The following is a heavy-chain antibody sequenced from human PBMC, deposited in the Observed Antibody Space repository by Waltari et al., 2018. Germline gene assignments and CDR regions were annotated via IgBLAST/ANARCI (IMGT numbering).Heavy chain of an antibody. CDR2: IYYSVST. Sequence: QLHLQESVLGLVKPSQTLSLTCNVSGGSLRSAGSYRSWTRQHPGKGLEWIGYIYYSVSTYYNPSLKSRVTISVDTSKNQFSLKLSSVTAADTAVYYCASSPRSFDAFDIWGQGTMVTVSS. J-gene: IGHJ3*02. D-gene: IGHD3-10*01. V-gene: IGHV4-31*03. CDR3: ASSPRSFDAFDI. CDR1: GGSLRSAGSY.